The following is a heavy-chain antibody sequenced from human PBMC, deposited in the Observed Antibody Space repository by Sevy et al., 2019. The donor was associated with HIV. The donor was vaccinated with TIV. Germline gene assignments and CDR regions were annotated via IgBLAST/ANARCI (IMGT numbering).Heavy chain of an antibody. Sequence: SETLSLTCTVSGGSISRFYWSWIRQPAGKGLEWIGRVYSSGKTKYHPSLKSRVTMSVGTSKNQFSLKLNSVTAADTAVYYCAREADGYNYVAEYWGQGTLVTVSS. V-gene: IGHV4-4*07. CDR1: GGSISRFY. CDR2: VYSSGKT. D-gene: IGHD5-12*01. J-gene: IGHJ4*02. CDR3: AREADGYNYVAEY.